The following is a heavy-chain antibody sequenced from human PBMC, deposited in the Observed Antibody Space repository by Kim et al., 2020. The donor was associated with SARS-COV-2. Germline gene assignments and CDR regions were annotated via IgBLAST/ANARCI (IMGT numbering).Heavy chain of an antibody. D-gene: IGHD6-13*01. J-gene: IGHJ4*02. V-gene: IGHV4-34*01. CDR1: GGSFSGYY. CDR3: ASRIAAAGAVDY. CDR2: INHSGST. Sequence: SETLSLTCAVYGGSFSGYYWSWIRQPPGKGLEWIGEINHSGSTNYNPSLKSRVTISVDTSKNQFSLKLSSVTAADTAVYYCASRIAAAGAVDYWGQGTLVTVSS.